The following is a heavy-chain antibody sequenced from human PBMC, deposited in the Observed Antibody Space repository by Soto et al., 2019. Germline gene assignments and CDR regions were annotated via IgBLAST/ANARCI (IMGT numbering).Heavy chain of an antibody. Sequence: GGSLRLSCAASGFSFSNYAMSWIRQAPGRGLEWVSAISGTGENTFYTDSVKGRFTISRDNSRNTLWLRMISLRAEDTALYYCAKVARGGECCINDFDSWGQGTLVTVSS. CDR1: GFSFSNYA. CDR2: ISGTGENT. CDR3: AKVARGGECCINDFDS. V-gene: IGHV3-23*01. J-gene: IGHJ4*02. D-gene: IGHD2-21*01.